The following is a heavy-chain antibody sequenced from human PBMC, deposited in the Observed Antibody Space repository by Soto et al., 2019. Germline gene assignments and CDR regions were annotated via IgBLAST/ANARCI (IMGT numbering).Heavy chain of an antibody. J-gene: IGHJ5*02. V-gene: IGHV3-23*01. D-gene: IGHD6-19*01. CDR2: ISGSGGST. CDR3: AKDSRGSGWYGH. Sequence: PGGSLRLSCAASVFTFSSYAMSWVRQAPGKGLEWVSAISGSGGSTYYADSVKGRFTISRDNSKNTLYLQMNSLRAEDTAVYYCAKDSRGSGWYGHWGQGTLVTLSS. CDR1: VFTFSSYA.